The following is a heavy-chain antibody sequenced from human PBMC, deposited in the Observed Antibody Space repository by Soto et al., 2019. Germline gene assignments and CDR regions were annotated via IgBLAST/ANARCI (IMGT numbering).Heavy chain of an antibody. D-gene: IGHD3-16*01. CDR1: GFIFRSFW. J-gene: IGHJ6*03. V-gene: IGHV3-7*01. CDR2: IKQDGTEK. Sequence: PGGSLRLSCAASGFIFRSFWMSWVRQAPGKGLEWVANIKQDGTEKNYLDSVKGRFTISRDNAKNSLYWQMNSLRAEDTAVYYCARERTASTVGTFGYYYYTDVWGKGTTVTVSS. CDR3: ARERTASTVGTFGYYYYTDV.